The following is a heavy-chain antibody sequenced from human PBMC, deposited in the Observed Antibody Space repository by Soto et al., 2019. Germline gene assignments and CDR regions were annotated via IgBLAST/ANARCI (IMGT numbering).Heavy chain of an antibody. Sequence: SETLSLTCAVYGGSFSGDYWSWIRQPPGKGLEWIGEINHSGSTNYNPSLKSRVTISVDTSKNQFSLKLSSVTAADTAVYYCARDRRGYSYGHDDWGQGTLVTV. D-gene: IGHD5-18*01. CDR2: INHSGST. CDR1: GGSFSGDY. J-gene: IGHJ4*02. CDR3: ARDRRGYSYGHDD. V-gene: IGHV4-34*01.